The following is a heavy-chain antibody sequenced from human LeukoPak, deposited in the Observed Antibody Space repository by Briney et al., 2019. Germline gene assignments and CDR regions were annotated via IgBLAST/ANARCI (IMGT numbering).Heavy chain of an antibody. CDR3: ARGGSGWPMDV. CDR2: INAGNGNT. CDR1: GYTFSTYA. D-gene: IGHD6-19*01. J-gene: IGHJ6*02. V-gene: IGHV1-3*01. Sequence: ASVKVSCKASGYTFSTYAMHWVRQAPGQRLEWMGWINAGNGNTKYSQKFQGRVTITRDTSASIVYMELSSLRSEDTAVYYCARGGSGWPMDVWGQGTTVTVSS.